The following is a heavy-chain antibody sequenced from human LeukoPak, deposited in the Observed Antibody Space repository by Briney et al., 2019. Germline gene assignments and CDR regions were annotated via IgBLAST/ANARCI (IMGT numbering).Heavy chain of an antibody. J-gene: IGHJ6*02. CDR3: ARVGPPSGRDITMVRGVIIFYGMDV. CDR1: GFTVSSNY. CDR2: IYSGGST. V-gene: IGHV3-66*01. D-gene: IGHD3-10*01. Sequence: SGGSLRLSCAASGFTVSSNYMSWVRQAPGKGLEWVSVIYSGGSTYYADSVKGRFTISRDNSKNTLYLQMNSLRAEDTAVYYCARVGPPSGRDITMVRGVIIFYGMDVWGQGTTVTVSS.